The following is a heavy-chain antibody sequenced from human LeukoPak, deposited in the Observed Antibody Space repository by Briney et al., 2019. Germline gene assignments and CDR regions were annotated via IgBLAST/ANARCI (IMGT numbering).Heavy chain of an antibody. CDR2: IIPIFGTA. V-gene: IGHV1-69*05. J-gene: IGHJ4*02. CDR1: GGTFSSYA. D-gene: IGHD2-2*01. CDR3: AAVGYCSSTSCYDRENYFDY. Sequence: GASVKVSCKASGGTFSSYAISWVRQAPGQGLEWMGGIIPIFGTANYAQKFQERVTITRDMSTSTAYMELSSLRSEDTAVYYCAAVGYCSSTSCYDRENYFDYWGQGTLVTVSS.